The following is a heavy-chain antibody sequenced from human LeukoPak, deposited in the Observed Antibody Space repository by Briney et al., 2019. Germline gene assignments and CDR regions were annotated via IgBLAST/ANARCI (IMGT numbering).Heavy chain of an antibody. J-gene: IGHJ4*02. Sequence: SETLSLTCAVYGGSFSGYYWSWIRQPPGKGLEWIGEINHSGSTNYNPSLKSRVTISVDTSKKQFSLKLSSVTAADTAVYYCARGRATFDYWGQGTLVTVSS. D-gene: IGHD5-12*01. CDR3: ARGRATFDY. CDR2: INHSGST. CDR1: GGSFSGYY. V-gene: IGHV4-34*01.